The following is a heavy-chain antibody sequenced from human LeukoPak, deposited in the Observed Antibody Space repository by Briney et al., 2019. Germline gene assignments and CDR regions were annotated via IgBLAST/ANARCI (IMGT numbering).Heavy chain of an antibody. CDR2: IWYDGSNK. CDR3: ATERTSPFNYDILTGYYLGDAFDI. D-gene: IGHD3-9*01. V-gene: IGHV3-33*01. CDR1: GFTFSSYG. Sequence: GGSLRLSCAASGFTFSSYGMHWVRQAPGKGLGWVAVIWYDGSNKYYADSVKGRFTISRDNSKNTLYLQMNSLRAEDTAVYYCATERTSPFNYDILTGYYLGDAFDIWGQGTMVTVSS. J-gene: IGHJ3*02.